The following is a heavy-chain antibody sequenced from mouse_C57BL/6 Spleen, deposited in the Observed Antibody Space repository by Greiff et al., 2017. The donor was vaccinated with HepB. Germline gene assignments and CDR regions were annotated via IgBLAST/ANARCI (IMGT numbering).Heavy chain of an antibody. J-gene: IGHJ1*03. V-gene: IGHV1-80*01. CDR1: GYAFSSYW. D-gene: IGHD1-1*01. CDR3: ARERATVPRYCDV. Sequence: VQLQQSGAELVKPGASVKISCKASGYAFSSYWMNWVKQRPGKGLEWIGQIYPGDGDTNYNGKFKGKATLTADKASSTAYMQLSSLTSEDSAVYCCARERATVPRYCDVWGTGTTVTISS. CDR2: IYPGDGDT.